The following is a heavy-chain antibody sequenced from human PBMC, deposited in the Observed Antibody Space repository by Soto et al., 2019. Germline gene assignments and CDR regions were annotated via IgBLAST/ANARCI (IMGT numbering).Heavy chain of an antibody. Sequence: EVQLVESGGGLVKPGGSLRLSCAASGLTFSHAWMNWVRQAPGKGLEWVGRIKSKTDGGTKDYAAPVKGRFTIARDDSKNTLYVQMNSLKTEDTAVYYCTTASQDYYYYGLDVWGQGSTVTVSS. CDR3: TTASQDYYYYGLDV. CDR1: GLTFSHAW. J-gene: IGHJ6*02. V-gene: IGHV3-15*07. CDR2: IKSKTDGGTK.